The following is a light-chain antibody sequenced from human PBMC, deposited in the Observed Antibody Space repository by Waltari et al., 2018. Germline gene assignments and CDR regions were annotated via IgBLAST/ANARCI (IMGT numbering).Light chain of an antibody. J-gene: IGKJ1*01. CDR2: KAS. V-gene: IGKV1-5*03. CDR3: QQYNSYSPT. CDR1: QSISSW. Sequence: DIQMTQSPSTLSASVGDRVTITCRASQSISSWLAWYQQKPGKAPKHLIYKASSLESGVPSRFSGSGSGTEFTLTISSLQPDDFATEYCQQYNSYSPTFGQGNKGESK.